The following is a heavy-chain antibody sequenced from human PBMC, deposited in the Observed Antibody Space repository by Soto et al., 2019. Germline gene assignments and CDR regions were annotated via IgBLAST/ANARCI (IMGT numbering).Heavy chain of an antibody. CDR3: ARDESRWLQSVDY. CDR2: ISYDGSNK. V-gene: IGHV3-30-3*01. CDR1: GFTFSSYA. Sequence: GGSLRLSCAASGFTFSSYAMHWVRQAPGKGLEWVAVISYDGSNKYYADSVKGRFTISRDNSKNTLYLQMNSLRAEDTAVYYCARDESRWLQSVDYWGQGTLVPVSS. D-gene: IGHD5-12*01. J-gene: IGHJ4*02.